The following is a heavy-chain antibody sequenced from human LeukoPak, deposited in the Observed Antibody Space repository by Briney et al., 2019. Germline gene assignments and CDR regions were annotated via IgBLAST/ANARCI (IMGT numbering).Heavy chain of an antibody. CDR2: IKSKTDGGTI. CDR3: ATYGSGSFCA. V-gene: IGHV3-15*01. CDR1: GFTFNNAW. D-gene: IGHD3-10*01. J-gene: IGHJ1*01. Sequence: GGSLRLSCAASGFTFNNAWMTWVRQAPGKGLEWVGRIKSKTDGGTIDYAAPVKGRFTISRDDSKDTLYLQMNSLKTEDTAIYYCATYGSGSFCAWGQGTLVTVSS.